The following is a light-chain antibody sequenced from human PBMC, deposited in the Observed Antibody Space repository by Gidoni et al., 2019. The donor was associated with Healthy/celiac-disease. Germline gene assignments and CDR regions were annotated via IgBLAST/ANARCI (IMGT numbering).Light chain of an antibody. J-gene: IGKJ4*01. CDR3: QQRSNWLTLT. CDR1: QSVSSY. CDR2: DAS. V-gene: IGKV3-11*01. Sequence: DIVLPQSPATLSLSPGERATLSCRASQSVSSYLAWYQQKPGQAPRLLIYDASNRATGIPARFSGSGSGTDFTLTISSLEPEDFAVYYCQQRSNWLTLTFGGGTKVEIK.